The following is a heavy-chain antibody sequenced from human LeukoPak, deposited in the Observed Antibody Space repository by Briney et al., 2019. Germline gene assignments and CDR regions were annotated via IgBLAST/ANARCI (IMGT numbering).Heavy chain of an antibody. D-gene: IGHD3-22*01. CDR1: GFTFSRYW. J-gene: IGHJ1*01. CDR2: IKSDGKT. Sequence: GGSLRLSCEASGFTFSRYWMHWVRQAPGKGLVWVSRIKSDGKTNYADSVKGRFTISRDNAKNTVSLQMDSLRAEDTGVYYCAGAPSEVGGYYPEYFRHWGQGTLVTVSS. CDR3: AGAPSEVGGYYPEYFRH. V-gene: IGHV3-74*01.